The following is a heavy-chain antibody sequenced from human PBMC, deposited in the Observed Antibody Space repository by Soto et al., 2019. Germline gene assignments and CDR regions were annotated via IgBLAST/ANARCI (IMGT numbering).Heavy chain of an antibody. J-gene: IGHJ5*02. CDR3: ARDDDSSGYKFAGGGWFDP. Sequence: QVQLVQSGAEVKKPGSSVKVSCKASGGTFSSYAISWVRQAPGQGLEWMGGIIPIFGTANYAQKFQGRVTITPDESTSTAYMELSSLRSEDTAVYYCARDDDSSGYKFAGGGWFDPWGQGTLVTVSS. CDR2: IIPIFGTA. CDR1: GGTFSSYA. V-gene: IGHV1-69*01. D-gene: IGHD3-22*01.